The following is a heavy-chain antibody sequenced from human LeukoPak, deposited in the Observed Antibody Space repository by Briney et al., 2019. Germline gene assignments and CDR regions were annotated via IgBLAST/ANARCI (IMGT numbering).Heavy chain of an antibody. CDR2: IYYSGST. D-gene: IGHD5-12*01. CDR3: ARLVRYSGYDGFEY. J-gene: IGHJ4*02. V-gene: IGHV4-59*08. Sequence: SQSLSLTWTVAGASISSYYWSWIRQPPGKGLEWVGYIYYSGSTNYNPSLKSRVTISVDTSKNQFSLKLSSVTAADTAVYYCARLVRYSGYDGFEYWGQGTLVTVSS. CDR1: GASISSYY.